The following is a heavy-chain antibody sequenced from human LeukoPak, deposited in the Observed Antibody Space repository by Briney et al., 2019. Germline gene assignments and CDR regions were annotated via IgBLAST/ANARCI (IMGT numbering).Heavy chain of an antibody. CDR1: GFTFSSYA. Sequence: GGSLRLSCAASGFTFSSYAMSRVRQAPGKGREWVSAISGSGGSTYYADSVKGRFTISRDNSKNTLYLQMNSLRAEDTAVYYCAKDPVEGGPFDYWGQGTLVTVSS. CDR2: ISGSGGST. V-gene: IGHV3-23*01. J-gene: IGHJ4*02. CDR3: AKDPVEGGPFDY. D-gene: IGHD3-16*01.